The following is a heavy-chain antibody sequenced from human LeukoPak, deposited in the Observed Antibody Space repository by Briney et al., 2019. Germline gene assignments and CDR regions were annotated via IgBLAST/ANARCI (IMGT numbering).Heavy chain of an antibody. D-gene: IGHD3-10*01. CDR3: AKDREFGELSGAFDI. J-gene: IGHJ3*02. CDR2: ISWNSGSI. V-gene: IGHV3-9*01. Sequence: GGSLRLSCAASGFIFDDYGMSWVRQAPGKGLEWVSGISWNSGSIGYADSVKGRFTISRDNAKNSLYLQMNSLRAEDTALYYCAKDREFGELSGAFDIWGQGTMVTVSS. CDR1: GFIFDDYG.